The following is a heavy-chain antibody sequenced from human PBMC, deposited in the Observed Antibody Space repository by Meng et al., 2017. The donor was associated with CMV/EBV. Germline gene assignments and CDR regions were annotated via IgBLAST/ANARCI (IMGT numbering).Heavy chain of an antibody. CDR1: GFTCSSYW. D-gene: IGHD2-15*01. Sequence: GESLKISCAASGFTCSSYWMSWVRQAPGKGLEWVANIKQDGSEKYYVDSVKGRFTISRDNAKNSLYLQMNSLRAEDTAVYYCARDSGRGYCSGGSCYNPDWGQGTTVTVSS. CDR2: IKQDGSEK. CDR3: ARDSGRGYCSGGSCYNPD. J-gene: IGHJ6*02. V-gene: IGHV3-7*01.